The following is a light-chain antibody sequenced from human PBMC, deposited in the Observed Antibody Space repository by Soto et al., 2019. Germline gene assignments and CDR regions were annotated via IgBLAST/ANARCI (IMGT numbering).Light chain of an antibody. CDR3: HHYDSSPPYT. Sequence: PGERATLSCRASRSFSSSYIAWYQQRPGQAPRLLIYAASTRATGIPDRFSGSGSATDFTLTISRLEPEDSAVYYCHHYDSSPPYTFGQGTKLEIK. V-gene: IGKV3-20*01. CDR1: RSFSSSY. J-gene: IGKJ2*01. CDR2: AAS.